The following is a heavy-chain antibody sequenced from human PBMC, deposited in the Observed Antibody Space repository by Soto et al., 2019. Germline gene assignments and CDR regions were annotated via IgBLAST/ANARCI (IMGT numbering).Heavy chain of an antibody. CDR1: GFTVGSNY. CDR3: ARDPANYDFWSGYYPDYYYYGMDV. V-gene: IGHV3-66*01. J-gene: IGHJ6*02. D-gene: IGHD3-3*01. Sequence: GGSLRLSCAASGFTVGSNYMSWVRQAPGKGLEWVSVIYSGGSTYYADSVKGRLTISRDNSKNTLYLQMNSLRAEDTAVYYCARDPANYDFWSGYYPDYYYYGMDVWGQGTTVTVSS. CDR2: IYSGGST.